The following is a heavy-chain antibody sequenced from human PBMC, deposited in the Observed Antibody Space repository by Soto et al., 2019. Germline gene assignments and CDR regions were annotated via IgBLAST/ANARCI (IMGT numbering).Heavy chain of an antibody. V-gene: IGHV1-2*02. CDR1: RYTFTGYY. J-gene: IGHJ6*02. CDR3: ARERYQVISDGMDV. CDR2: INPQTGGT. D-gene: IGHD2-2*01. Sequence: ASVKVSGKASRYTFTGYYIHWVREAPGQGLEWMGWINPQTGGTSYAQKFQGRVTLSRDTSTNTAYLELSRLTFDDAAVYFCARERYQVISDGMDVWGQGTTVTVSS.